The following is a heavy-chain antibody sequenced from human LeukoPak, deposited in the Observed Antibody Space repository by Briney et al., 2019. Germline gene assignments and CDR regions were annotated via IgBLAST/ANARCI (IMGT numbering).Heavy chain of an antibody. CDR3: LSYYYDSSGYYKDAFDI. D-gene: IGHD3-22*01. J-gene: IGHJ3*02. CDR1: GFTFSSHT. V-gene: IGHV3-23*01. CDR2: VSGGGDIT. Sequence: GGSLRLSCAAPGFTFSSHTMNWVRQAPGKGLEWVSVVSGGGDITIYADSVKGRFTISRDNSKNTLYLQMNSLRAEDTAVYYCLSYYYDSSGYYKDAFDIWGQGTMVTVSS.